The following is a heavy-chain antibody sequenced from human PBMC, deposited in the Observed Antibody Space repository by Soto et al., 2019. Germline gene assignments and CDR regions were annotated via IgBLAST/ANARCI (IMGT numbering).Heavy chain of an antibody. CDR2: KNPNSGNT. D-gene: IGHD6-19*01. CDR3: ARGGGVAVASSFYYYYYYGMAF. J-gene: IGHJ6*02. CDR1: GYTFTSYD. V-gene: IGHV1-8*01. Sequence: ASVKVSCKASGYTFTSYDFNWVRQATGQGLERKGWKNPNSGNTGYAQKIQGRVNITRNTSINTAYKELSSLRSEDTATNYYARGGGVAVASSFYYYYYYGMAFWG.